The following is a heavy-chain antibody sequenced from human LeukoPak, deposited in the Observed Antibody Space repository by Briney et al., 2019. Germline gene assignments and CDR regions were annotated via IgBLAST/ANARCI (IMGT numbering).Heavy chain of an antibody. D-gene: IGHD3-22*01. CDR3: AKDGTYYYDSSGSHDYYYGMDV. V-gene: IGHV3-9*01. CDR1: GFTFYDYA. Sequence: GRSLRLSCAASGFTFYDYAMHWVRQAPGKGLEWVSGISWNSGSIGYADSVKGRFTISRDNAKNSLYLQMDSLRAEDTALYYCAKDGTYYYDSSGSHDYYYGMDVWGQGTTVTVSS. CDR2: ISWNSGSI. J-gene: IGHJ6*02.